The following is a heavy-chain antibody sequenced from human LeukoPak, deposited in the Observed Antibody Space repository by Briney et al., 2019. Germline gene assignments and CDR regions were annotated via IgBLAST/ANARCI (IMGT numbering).Heavy chain of an antibody. V-gene: IGHV3-23*01. CDR2: STDNYDTT. J-gene: IGHJ4*02. Sequence: PGGSLRLSCAASGFRFSNYAMSWVRKAPGPGLGWVSASTDNYDTTNYVAPVRGRFTISRDNSKHTLYLQMPSLRAEETAVYYCAGREGSGTYYTHWGQGTQVTVSS. CDR3: AGREGSGTYYTH. D-gene: IGHD3-10*01. CDR1: GFRFSNYA.